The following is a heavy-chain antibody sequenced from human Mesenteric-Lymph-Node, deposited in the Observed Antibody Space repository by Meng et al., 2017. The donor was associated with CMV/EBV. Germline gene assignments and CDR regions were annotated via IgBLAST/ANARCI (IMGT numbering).Heavy chain of an antibody. D-gene: IGHD6-13*01. CDR1: GGSISSYY. Sequence: SETLSLTCSVSGGSISSYYWSWIRQPPGKGLEWIGYINYSGSTNYNPSLKSRVTISVDTSMNQFSLKLNSVTAADTAMYYCATDLKNFKYNSSRAFDYWGPGTLVTVSS. V-gene: IGHV4-59*12. CDR3: ATDLKNFKYNSSRAFDY. CDR2: INYSGST. J-gene: IGHJ4*02.